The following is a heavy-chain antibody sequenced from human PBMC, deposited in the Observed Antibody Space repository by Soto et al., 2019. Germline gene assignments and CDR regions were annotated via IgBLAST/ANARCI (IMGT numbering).Heavy chain of an antibody. CDR2: IWYDGSNK. V-gene: IGHV3-30*02. J-gene: IGHJ4*02. D-gene: IGHD1-1*01. CDR3: AKGSLALDY. Sequence: PGGSLRLSCAASGFTFSSYGMHWVRQAPGKGLEWVAVIWYDGSNKYYADSVKGRFTIPRDNSKNTLYLQMNSLRAEDTAVYYCAKGSLALDYWGQGTLVTVSS. CDR1: GFTFSSYG.